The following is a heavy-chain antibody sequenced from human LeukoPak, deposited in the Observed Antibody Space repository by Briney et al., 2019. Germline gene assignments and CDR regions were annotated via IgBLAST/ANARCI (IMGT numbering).Heavy chain of an antibody. J-gene: IGHJ6*04. CDR3: ARRALRYCSSTSCPAQYYGVDV. CDR2: IKEDGSEK. Sequence: PGGSLRLSCAASGFIFSSYWMIWVRQAPGKGLEWVANIKEDGSEKYYVDSVKGRFTISRDNAKNSLYLQTNSLRAEDTAVYYCARRALRYCSSTSCPAQYYGVDVWGKGTTVTVSS. CDR1: GFIFSSYW. V-gene: IGHV3-7*03. D-gene: IGHD2-2*01.